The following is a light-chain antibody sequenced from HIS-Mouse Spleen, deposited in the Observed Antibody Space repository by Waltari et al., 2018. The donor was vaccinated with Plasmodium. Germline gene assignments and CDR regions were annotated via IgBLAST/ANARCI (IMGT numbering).Light chain of an antibody. CDR1: NIGSKN. CDR3: QVWDSSTVV. J-gene: IGLJ2*01. Sequence: SYELTQPLSVSVALGQTARITCGGNNIGSKNVHWYQQKPGQAPVLVIDRDSNRPSGIPERFSGSNSGNTATLTSSRVQAGDEADYYCQVWDSSTVVFGGGTKLTVL. CDR2: RDS. V-gene: IGLV3-9*01.